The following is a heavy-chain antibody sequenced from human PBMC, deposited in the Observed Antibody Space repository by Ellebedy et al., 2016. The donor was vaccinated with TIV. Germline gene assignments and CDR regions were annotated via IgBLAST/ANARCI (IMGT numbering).Heavy chain of an antibody. CDR1: GFTFTRYT. V-gene: IGHV3-7*01. CDR2: IKEDGNEK. Sequence: GESLKISCSASGFTFTRYTMTWVRQAPGKGLEWVANIKEDGNEKNYVDSVEGRFTISRDNAKNSVYLQMNSLRVEDTAVYYCAREYWGPDYWGQGTLVPVSS. J-gene: IGHJ4*02. D-gene: IGHD7-27*01. CDR3: AREYWGPDY.